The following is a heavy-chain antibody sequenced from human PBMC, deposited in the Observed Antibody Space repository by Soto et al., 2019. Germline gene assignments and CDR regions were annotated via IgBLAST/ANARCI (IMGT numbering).Heavy chain of an antibody. CDR3: TTSNGHLNH. J-gene: IGHJ4*02. D-gene: IGHD3-22*01. V-gene: IGHV3-48*02. Sequence: ESGGGLVQPGGSLRLSCAASGFTFSVYSMNWVRQAPGKGLDWVSYITGSSDRIHFADSVKGRFTVSRDNAKNSLYLQMNNLRDEDTGVYYCTTSNGHLNHWGQGTLVSVSS. CDR2: ITGSSDRI. CDR1: GFTFSVYS.